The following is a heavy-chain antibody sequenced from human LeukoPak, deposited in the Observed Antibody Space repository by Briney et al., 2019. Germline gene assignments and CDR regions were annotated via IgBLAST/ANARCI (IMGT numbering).Heavy chain of an antibody. D-gene: IGHD2-2*01. V-gene: IGHV3-30-3*01. CDR2: ISYDGSNK. CDR3: ARAGFVVVPAAMDY. J-gene: IGHJ4*02. Sequence: PGGSLRLSCAASGFTFSSYAMSWVRQAPGKGLEWVAVISYDGSNKYYADSMKGRFTISRDNSKNTLYLQMNSLRAEDTAVYYCARAGFVVVPAAMDYWGQGTLVTVSS. CDR1: GFTFSSYA.